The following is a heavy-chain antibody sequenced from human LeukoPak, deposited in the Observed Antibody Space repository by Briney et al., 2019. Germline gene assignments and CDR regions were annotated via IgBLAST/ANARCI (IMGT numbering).Heavy chain of an antibody. CDR3: ARSPFYDSSGYMGNWFDP. V-gene: IGHV1-69*01. CDR1: GGTFSSYA. J-gene: IGHJ5*02. D-gene: IGHD3-22*01. CDR2: IIPIFGTA. Sequence: ASVKVSCKASGGTFSSYAISWVRQAPGQGLEWMGGIIPIFGTANYAQKFQGRVTITADESTSTAYMELSSLRSEDTAVYYCARSPFYDSSGYMGNWFDPWGQGTLVTVPS.